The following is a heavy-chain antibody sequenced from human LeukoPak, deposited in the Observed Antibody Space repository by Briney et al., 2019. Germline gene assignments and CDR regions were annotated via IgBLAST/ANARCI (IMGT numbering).Heavy chain of an antibody. CDR2: IYYSGSI. CDR3: TGSLYHCSGGACYREDSLGY. V-gene: IGHV4-39*07. Sequence: SETLSLTCTVSGGSISSSSYYWGWIRQPPGKGLEWIGSIYYSGSIYYNPSLKSRVTISVETSKNHFSLNLSSMTAADTAVYYCTGSLYHCSGGACYREDSLGYWGQGTLVTVTS. CDR1: GGSISSSSYY. J-gene: IGHJ4*02. D-gene: IGHD2-15*01.